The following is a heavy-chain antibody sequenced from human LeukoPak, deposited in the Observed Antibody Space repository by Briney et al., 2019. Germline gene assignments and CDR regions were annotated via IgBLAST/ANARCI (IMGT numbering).Heavy chain of an antibody. CDR3: AKDRGSSWYLGWFDP. CDR1: GFTFDDYA. V-gene: IGHV3-9*01. D-gene: IGHD6-13*01. Sequence: GGSLRLSCSASGFTFDDYAMHWVRQAPGKGLEWVSGISWNSGSIGYADSVKGRFTISGDNAKNSLYLQMNSLRAEDTALYYCAKDRGSSWYLGWFDPWGQGTLVTVSS. J-gene: IGHJ5*02. CDR2: ISWNSGSI.